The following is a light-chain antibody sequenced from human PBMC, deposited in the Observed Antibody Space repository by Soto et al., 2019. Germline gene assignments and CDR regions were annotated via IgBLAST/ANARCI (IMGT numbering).Light chain of an antibody. V-gene: IGKV1-39*01. Sequence: DIQMTQSQSSLSASVVDRVTITCRASQSISSYLNWYQQKPGKAPKLLIYAASSLQGGVPSRFSGSGSGTDFTLTISSLQPEDFATYYCQQSYSTPRTFGQGTKVDIK. CDR2: AAS. CDR3: QQSYSTPRT. CDR1: QSISSY. J-gene: IGKJ1*01.